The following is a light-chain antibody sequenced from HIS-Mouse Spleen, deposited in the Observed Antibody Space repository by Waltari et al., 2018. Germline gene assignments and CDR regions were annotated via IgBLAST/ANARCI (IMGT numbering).Light chain of an antibody. CDR3: KQYDNLPLYT. CDR1: QDISNY. J-gene: IGKJ2*01. V-gene: IGKV1-33*01. Sequence: DIQMTQSPSSLSASVGDRVTITCQASQDISNYLNWYQQKPGKAPKLLIYDASNLETGVPSRFSGSRSGTDFTFTISSLQPEDIATYYCKQYDNLPLYTFGQGTKLEIK. CDR2: DAS.